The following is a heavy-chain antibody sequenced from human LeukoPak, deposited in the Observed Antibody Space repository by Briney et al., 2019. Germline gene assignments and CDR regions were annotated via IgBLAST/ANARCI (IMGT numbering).Heavy chain of an antibody. D-gene: IGHD6-6*01. CDR1: GYTFTGYD. CDR3: ARGVEQLVDDAFDI. V-gene: IGHV1-8*03. CDR2: MNPNSGNT. J-gene: IGHJ3*02. Sequence: ASVKVSCKASGYTFTGYDINWVRQATGQGLEWMGWMNPNSGNTGYAQKFQGRVAITRNTSISTAYMELRSLRSEDTAVYYCARGVEQLVDDAFDIWGQGTMVTVSS.